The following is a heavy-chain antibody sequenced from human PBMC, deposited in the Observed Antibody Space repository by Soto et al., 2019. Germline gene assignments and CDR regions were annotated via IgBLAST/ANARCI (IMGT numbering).Heavy chain of an antibody. D-gene: IGHD1-1*01. CDR3: ARDQLEGNWFDP. V-gene: IGHV4-30-2*01. J-gene: IGHJ5*02. CDR2: IYHSGST. CDR1: GGSISSGGYS. Sequence: QLHLQESGSGLVRPSQTLSLTCAVSGGSISSGGYSWNWIRQPPGKGLEWIGYIYHSGSTLYNPPLKSRVTISVDKSKNQCSLKLSSVTAADTAVYYCARDQLEGNWFDPWGQGTLVTVSS.